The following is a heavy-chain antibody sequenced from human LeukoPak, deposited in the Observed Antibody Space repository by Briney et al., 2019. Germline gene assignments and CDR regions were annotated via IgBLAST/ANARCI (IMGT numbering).Heavy chain of an antibody. CDR3: ARGFTYYYY. Sequence: GGSLRLSCAASGFPVSSNYMSWVRQAPGKGLEWVSVIYSGGSTYYADSVKGRFTIYRDNSKNTLYLQMNSLRAEDTAVYYCARGFTYYYYWGQGTLVTVSS. CDR2: IYSGGST. D-gene: IGHD3-10*01. V-gene: IGHV3-53*01. CDR1: GFPVSSNY. J-gene: IGHJ4*02.